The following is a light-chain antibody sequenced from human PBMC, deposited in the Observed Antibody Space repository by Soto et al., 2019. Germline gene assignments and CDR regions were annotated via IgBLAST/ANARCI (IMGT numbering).Light chain of an antibody. Sequence: DIQMTQSPSSLSVSVGARVPIPCRASQGLRNVFGWYQQKPGKAPKRLIYAAPSLQGGVPSRFSGSGSGTEFTLTISSLQPEDFATYYCLQHNSYPTFGQGTKVEIK. V-gene: IGKV1-17*01. CDR2: AAP. J-gene: IGKJ1*01. CDR1: QGLRNV. CDR3: LQHNSYPT.